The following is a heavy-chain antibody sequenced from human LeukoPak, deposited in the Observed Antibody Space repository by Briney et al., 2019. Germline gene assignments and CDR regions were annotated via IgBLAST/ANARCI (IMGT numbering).Heavy chain of an antibody. D-gene: IGHD2-2*01. V-gene: IGHV3-64*01. J-gene: IGHJ3*02. CDR1: GFTFSSYA. CDR3: ARTDEDIVVVPAAMVYWSGAFDI. Sequence: GGSLRLSCAASGFTFSSYAMHWVRQAPGKGLEYVSAISSNGGSTYYANSVKGRFTISRDNSKNTLYLQMGSLRAEDMAVYYCARTDEDIVVVPAAMVYWSGAFDIWGQGTMVTVSS. CDR2: ISSNGGST.